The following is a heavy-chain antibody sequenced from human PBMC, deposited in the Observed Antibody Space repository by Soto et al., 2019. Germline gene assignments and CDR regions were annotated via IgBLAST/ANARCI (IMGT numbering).Heavy chain of an antibody. V-gene: IGHV3-33*01. CDR2: IWYDGSNK. CDR1: GYTFSSYG. J-gene: IGHJ6*03. CDR3: ASSPGLGYYMDV. Sequence: PGGCLRLSCAACGYTFSSYGMDWVGKAPDKGQEWVAVIWYDGSNKYYADSVKGRFTISRDNSKNTLYLQMNSLRAEDSAVYYCASSPGLGYYMDVWGKGTTVTVSS. D-gene: IGHD3-16*01.